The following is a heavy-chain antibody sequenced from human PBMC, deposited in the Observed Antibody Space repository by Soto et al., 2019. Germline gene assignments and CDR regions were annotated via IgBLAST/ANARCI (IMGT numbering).Heavy chain of an antibody. CDR3: AREDSIIIPAVSDF. V-gene: IGHV3-21*01. CDR1: GFAFNNYG. J-gene: IGHJ4*02. Sequence: PGGSLRLSCTVSGFAFNNYGIIWVRQAPGKGLEWVSSISKSDYTYYSDSVKGRFTISRDNAKNLVSLQMNTLRVEDTAVYYCAREDSIIIPAVSDFWGQGTLVTVSS. CDR2: ISKSDYT. D-gene: IGHD2-2*01.